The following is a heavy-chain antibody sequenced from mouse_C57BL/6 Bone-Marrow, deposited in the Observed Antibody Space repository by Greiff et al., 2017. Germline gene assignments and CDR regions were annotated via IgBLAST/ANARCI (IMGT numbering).Heavy chain of an antibody. D-gene: IGHD1-1*01. CDR1: GFNIKDDY. CDR3: TQISTVVADWYFDV. CDR2: IDPENGDT. Sequence: VQLKESGAELVRPGASVKLSCTASGFNIKDDYMHWVKQRPEQGLEWIGWIDPENGDTEYASKFQGKATITADTSSNTAYLQLSSLTSEDTAVYYWTQISTVVADWYFDVWGSGTTVTVSA. V-gene: IGHV14-4*01. J-gene: IGHJ1*01.